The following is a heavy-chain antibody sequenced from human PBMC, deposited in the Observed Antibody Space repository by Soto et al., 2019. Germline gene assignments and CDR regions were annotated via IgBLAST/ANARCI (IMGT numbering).Heavy chain of an antibody. CDR1: GGSFSGYY. CDR3: AREPVVDTAMVSVFDY. Sequence: QVQLQQWGAGLLKPSETLSLTCAVYGGSFSGYYWSWIRQPPGKGLEWIGEINRSGGTNYNPSLKSRVTISVDTSKNQFSLKVSSVTAADTAVYYCAREPVVDTAMVSVFDYWGQGTLVTVSS. D-gene: IGHD5-18*01. J-gene: IGHJ4*02. CDR2: INRSGGT. V-gene: IGHV4-34*02.